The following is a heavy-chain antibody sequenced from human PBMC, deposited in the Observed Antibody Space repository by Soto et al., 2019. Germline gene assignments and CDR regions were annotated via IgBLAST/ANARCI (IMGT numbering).Heavy chain of an antibody. CDR1: GFTFSDYA. J-gene: IGHJ4*02. D-gene: IGHD6-19*01. CDR3: SKGGRQWLVTSDFNY. CDR2: VSHDGRNT. Sequence: VQLVESGGGVVQPGRSLRLSCAASGFTFSDYAMHWVRQAPGKGLEWVAVVSHDGRNTHYADSVKGRFTISRDSSKNTVSLEMSSLRAEDTAVYYCSKGGRQWLVTSDFNYWGQGALVTVSS. V-gene: IGHV3-30*18.